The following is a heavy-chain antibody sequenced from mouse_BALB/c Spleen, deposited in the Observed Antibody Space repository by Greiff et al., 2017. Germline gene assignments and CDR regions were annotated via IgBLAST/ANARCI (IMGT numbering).Heavy chain of an antibody. CDR3: ARRTGYAMDY. CDR2: IDPANGNT. D-gene: IGHD4-1*01. V-gene: IGHV14-3*02. J-gene: IGHJ4*01. Sequence: EVQGVESGAELVKPGASVKLSCTASGFNIKDTYLHWVKQRPEQGLEWIGRIDPANGNTKYDPKFQGKATIPADTSSNTAYLQLSSLTSEDTAVYYCARRTGYAMDYWGQGTSVTVSS. CDR1: GFNIKDTY.